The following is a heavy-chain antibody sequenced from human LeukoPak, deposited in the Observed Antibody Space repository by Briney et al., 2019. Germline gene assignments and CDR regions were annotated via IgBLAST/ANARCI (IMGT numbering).Heavy chain of an antibody. J-gene: IGHJ3*02. Sequence: PSETLSLTCAVSGGSISSSNWGSWVRQPPGEGLEWVGEIYHSGSTNYNPSLKSRVTISVDKSKNQFSLKLSSVTAADTAVYYCARDLGIAVAKDAFDIWGQGTMVTVSS. V-gene: IGHV4-4*02. D-gene: IGHD6-19*01. CDR3: ARDLGIAVAKDAFDI. CDR2: IYHSGST. CDR1: GGSISSSNW.